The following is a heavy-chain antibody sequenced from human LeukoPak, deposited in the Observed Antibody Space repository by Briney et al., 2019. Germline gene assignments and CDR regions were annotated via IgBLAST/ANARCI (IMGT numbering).Heavy chain of an antibody. CDR1: GFTFSTYA. V-gene: IGHV3-23*01. J-gene: IGHJ5*02. D-gene: IGHD6-19*01. Sequence: GGSLRLSCAASGFTFSTYAMSWVRQALGRGLEWVSSISVSGGTTYNADSVKGRFIISRDNSRNTLYLQMDSLRVEDTAVYYCAKDQGTLAGRDKQFDPWGQGTLVTVSS. CDR2: ISVSGGTT. CDR3: AKDQGTLAGRDKQFDP.